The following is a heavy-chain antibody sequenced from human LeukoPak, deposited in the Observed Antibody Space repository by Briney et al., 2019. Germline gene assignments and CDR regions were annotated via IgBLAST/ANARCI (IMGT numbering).Heavy chain of an antibody. CDR3: ARDTGWSVVLGAFDI. J-gene: IGHJ3*02. CDR1: GFSFSNYG. D-gene: IGHD2-15*01. V-gene: IGHV3-33*01. Sequence: GRSLRLSCVASGFSFSNYGMHWVRQAPGKGREWVAVVWYDGSNRYSADSVKGRFTISRDNSKNTVYLQMNSLRAEDTAVYYCARDTGWSVVLGAFDIWGQGTMVTVSS. CDR2: VWYDGSNR.